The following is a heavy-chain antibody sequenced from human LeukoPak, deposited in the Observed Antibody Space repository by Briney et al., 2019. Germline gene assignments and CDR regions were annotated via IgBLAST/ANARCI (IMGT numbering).Heavy chain of an antibody. J-gene: IGHJ4*02. CDR1: GFTFSSYS. D-gene: IGHD5-12*01. V-gene: IGHV3-21*01. Sequence: GGSLRLSCAASGFTFSSYSMNWVRQAPGKGLEWVSSISSSSSYIYYADSVKGRFTTSRDNAKNSLYLQMNSLRAEDTAVYYCARAFRYGGYDDAFDYWGQGTLVTVSS. CDR3: ARAFRYGGYDDAFDY. CDR2: ISSSSSYI.